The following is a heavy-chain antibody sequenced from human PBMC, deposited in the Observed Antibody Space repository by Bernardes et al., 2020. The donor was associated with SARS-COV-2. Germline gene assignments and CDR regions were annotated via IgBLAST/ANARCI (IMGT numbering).Heavy chain of an antibody. Sequence: SETLSLTCTVSGDSIASGAYYWNWMRQRPGKGLEWIGDIYYSGNTYYSPSLKSRITISVDTSKNQFSLKVNSVTAADTAVYYCARRGLGEGHFDYWGQGSLVTVSS. V-gene: IGHV4-31*03. CDR2: IYYSGNT. D-gene: IGHD3-16*01. CDR1: GDSIASGAYY. CDR3: ARRGLGEGHFDY. J-gene: IGHJ4*02.